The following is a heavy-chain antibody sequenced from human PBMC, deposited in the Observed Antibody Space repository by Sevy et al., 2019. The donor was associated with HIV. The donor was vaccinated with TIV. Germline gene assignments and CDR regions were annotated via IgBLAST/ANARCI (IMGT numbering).Heavy chain of an antibody. CDR2: INPSGGYT. V-gene: IGHV1-46*01. J-gene: IGHJ3*02. Sequence: ASVKVSCKTSGYTFTGYYITWVRQAPGQGLEWMGIINPSGGYTSYAQNFQGRVSMTRDTSTDTVNMELSSLRPEDTAVYDCAGGVGFVWGTYRSKHDAFDMWGQGTMVTVSS. D-gene: IGHD3-16*02. CDR3: AGGVGFVWGTYRSKHDAFDM. CDR1: GYTFTGYY.